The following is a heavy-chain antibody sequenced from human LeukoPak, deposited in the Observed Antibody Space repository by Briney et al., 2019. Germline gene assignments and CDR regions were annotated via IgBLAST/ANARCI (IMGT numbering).Heavy chain of an antibody. D-gene: IGHD1-26*01. J-gene: IGHJ5*02. CDR2: ISAYNGNT. V-gene: IGHV1-18*01. CDR3: ARAPSCGSYRWVRNSNWFDP. CDR1: GYTFTSYG. Sequence: ASVKVSCKASGYTFTSYGISWVRQAPGQGLEWMGWISAYNGNTNYAQKLQGRVTMTTDTSTSTAYMELRSLRPDDTAVYYCARAPSCGSYRWVRNSNWFDPWGQGTLVTVSA.